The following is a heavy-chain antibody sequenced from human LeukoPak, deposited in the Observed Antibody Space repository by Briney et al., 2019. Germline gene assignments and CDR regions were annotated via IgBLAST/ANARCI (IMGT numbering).Heavy chain of an antibody. D-gene: IGHD3-22*01. J-gene: IGHJ3*02. CDR2: ISSSSSYI. CDR1: GFTFSSYS. Sequence: AGSLTLSCAASGFTFSSYSMNWVHQAPGKRREGVSSISSSSSYIYYADSVKGRFTISRDNAKNSLYLQMNSLRAEDTAVYYCARDGYYDSSGYYYTDAFDIWGQGTMVTVSS. CDR3: ARDGYYDSSGYYYTDAFDI. V-gene: IGHV3-21*01.